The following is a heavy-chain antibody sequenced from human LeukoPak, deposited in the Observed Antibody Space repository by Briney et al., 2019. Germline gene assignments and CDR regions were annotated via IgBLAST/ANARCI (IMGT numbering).Heavy chain of an antibody. D-gene: IGHD1-26*01. J-gene: IGHJ4*02. CDR3: ARGEAVDY. CDR2: ISYDGSNK. CDR1: GFTFSSYA. Sequence: GGSLRLSCAASGFTFSSYAMHWVHQAPGKGLEWVAVISYDGSNKYYADSVKGRFTISRDNSKNTLYLQMNSLRAEDTAVYYCARGEAVDYWGQGTLVTVSS. V-gene: IGHV3-30-3*01.